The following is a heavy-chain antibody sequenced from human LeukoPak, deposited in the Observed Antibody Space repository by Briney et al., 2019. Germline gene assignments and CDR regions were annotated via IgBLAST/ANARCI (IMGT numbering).Heavy chain of an antibody. CDR2: IYYSGST. V-gene: IGHV4-39*07. CDR3: ARVDGSSPHFDY. D-gene: IGHD6-6*01. CDR1: GGSISSSSYY. J-gene: IGHJ4*02. Sequence: SETLSLTCTVSGGSISSSSYYWGWIRQPPGKGLEWIGSIYYSGSTYYNPSLKSRVPISVDTSKNQFSLKLSSVTAADTAVYYCARVDGSSPHFDYWGQGTLVTVSS.